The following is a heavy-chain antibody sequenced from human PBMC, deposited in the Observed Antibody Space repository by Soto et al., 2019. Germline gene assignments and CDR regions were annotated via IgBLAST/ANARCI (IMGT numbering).Heavy chain of an antibody. CDR1: GGTFSDFI. CDR3: ARNGTYSSSLSQYSGMDV. V-gene: IGHV1-69*13. Sequence: ASVKVSCKASGGTFSDFIMNWVRQTPGQGLEWMGGIVPMFGTPTYAEKFKGRVTISATESTSTAYMELTSLRSEDTAVYYCARNGTYSSSLSQYSGMDVWGQGTTVTVSS. J-gene: IGHJ6*02. CDR2: IVPMFGTP. D-gene: IGHD6-6*01.